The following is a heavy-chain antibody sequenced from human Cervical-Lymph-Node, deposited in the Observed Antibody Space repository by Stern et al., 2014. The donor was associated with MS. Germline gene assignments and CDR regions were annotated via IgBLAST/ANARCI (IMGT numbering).Heavy chain of an antibody. CDR1: GYTFTGYY. CDR2: INPDSGIS. J-gene: IGHJ4*02. V-gene: IGHV1-2*02. Sequence: VQLVQSGAEVKKPGASVKVSCKASGYTFTGYYIHWVRQAPGQGLEWMGWINPDSGISEFPQKFQGRVTMTKDTSITTVYMELSRLSSDDTAFYYCARDRGRVIIAPGMEGFDYWGQGTLVTVSS. CDR3: ARDRGRVIIAPGMEGFDY. D-gene: IGHD3-10*01.